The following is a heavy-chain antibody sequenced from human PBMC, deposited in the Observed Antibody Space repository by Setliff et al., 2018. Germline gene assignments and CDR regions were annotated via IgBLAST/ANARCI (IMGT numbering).Heavy chain of an antibody. Sequence: PSETLSLTCTVTGGSFDSGTHYWSWIRQPAGKVPEWIGLIQGTGNTNYNPSLKSRVTISVDMSKNQFSLKLSSVTAADTAVYYCVRRTYYYDTSPMGWFDPWGQGILVTVSS. CDR3: VRRTYYYDTSPMGWFDP. D-gene: IGHD3-22*01. V-gene: IGHV4-61*02. CDR1: GGSFDSGTHY. J-gene: IGHJ5*02. CDR2: IQGTGNT.